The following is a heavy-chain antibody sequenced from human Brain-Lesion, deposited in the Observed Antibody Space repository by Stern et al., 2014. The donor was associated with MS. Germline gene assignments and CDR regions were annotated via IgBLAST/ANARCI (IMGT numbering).Heavy chain of an antibody. Sequence: QVQLVESGPGLVKPSQTLSLTCTVSGGSISSGGYYWSWIRQHPGKGLEWIGYIHYSGSTYYNSALKSRVTISRDTSKNQFSLNLNSVTAADTAVYYCARVGVYVQTGWFDPWGQGALVTVS. CDR2: IHYSGST. D-gene: IGHD2-8*01. V-gene: IGHV4-31*03. J-gene: IGHJ5*02. CDR3: ARVGVYVQTGWFDP. CDR1: GGSISSGGYY.